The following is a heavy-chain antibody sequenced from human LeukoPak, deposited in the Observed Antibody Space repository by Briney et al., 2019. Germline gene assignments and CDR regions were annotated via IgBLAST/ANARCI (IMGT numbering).Heavy chain of an antibody. D-gene: IGHD6-19*01. Sequence: GGSLRLSCAASGFSLTTYAMGWVRQAPGKGLEWVSVISDRGDSTYYADSVKGRFTISRDSSKNTLYLQMNSLRAEDTAVYYCARGADTGYSSDSWGQGTLVTVSS. CDR3: ARGADTGYSSDS. CDR2: ISDRGDST. CDR1: GFSLTTYA. J-gene: IGHJ5*02. V-gene: IGHV3-23*01.